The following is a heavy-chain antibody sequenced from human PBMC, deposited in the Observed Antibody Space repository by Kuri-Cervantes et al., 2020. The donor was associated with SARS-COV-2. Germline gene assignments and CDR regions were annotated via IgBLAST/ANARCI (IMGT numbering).Heavy chain of an antibody. V-gene: IGHV1-3*01. CDR3: ARDHPYSNYDYYYYGMDV. CDR1: GYTFTSYA. CDR2: INAGNGNT. J-gene: IGHJ6*02. D-gene: IGHD4-11*01. Sequence: ASVKVSCKAPGYTFTSYAMRWVRQAPGQRLEWMGWINAGNGNTKYSQKFQGRVTITRDTSASTAYMELSSLRSEDTAVYYCARDHPYSNYDYYYYGMDVWGQGTTVTVSS.